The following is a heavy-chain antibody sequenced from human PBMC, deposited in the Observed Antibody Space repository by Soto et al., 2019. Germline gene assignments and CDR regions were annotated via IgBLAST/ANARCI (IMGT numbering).Heavy chain of an antibody. Sequence: TLSLTCAVYGGSFSGYYWSWIRQPPGKGLEWIGEIDHGGSPYFSPSLKSRVTISIDTSKNHFSLHLRSVTAADTAVYSCASRDPGTSVDYWGQGTLVTVSS. V-gene: IGHV4-34*01. CDR1: GGSFSGYY. CDR3: ASRDPGTSVDY. D-gene: IGHD1-7*01. J-gene: IGHJ4*02. CDR2: IDHGGSP.